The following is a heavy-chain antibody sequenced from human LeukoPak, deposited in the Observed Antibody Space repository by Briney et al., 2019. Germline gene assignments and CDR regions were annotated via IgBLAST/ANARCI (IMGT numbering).Heavy chain of an antibody. CDR3: ARVSADSSGYYLDY. Sequence: PSETLSLTCTVSGGSISSYYWSWIRQPPGKGLEWIGYIYYSGSTNYNPSLKSRVAISVDTSKNQFSLKLSSVTAADTAVYYCARVSADSSGYYLDYWGQGTLVTVSS. J-gene: IGHJ4*02. CDR2: IYYSGST. CDR1: GGSISSYY. V-gene: IGHV4-59*01. D-gene: IGHD3-22*01.